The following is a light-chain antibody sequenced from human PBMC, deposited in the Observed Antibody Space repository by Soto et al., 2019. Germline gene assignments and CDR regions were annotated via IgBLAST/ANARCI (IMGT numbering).Light chain of an antibody. Sequence: EIVLTQSPATLSLSPGERSTLSCMASQSISSYLAWYQQKPGHTPRLLIYDSSNRATGIPARFSGSGSGTDFTLTISSLEPEDFAVFYCQQRSVWPWTFGQGTKVDIK. CDR2: DSS. V-gene: IGKV3-11*01. CDR3: QQRSVWPWT. J-gene: IGKJ1*01. CDR1: QSISSY.